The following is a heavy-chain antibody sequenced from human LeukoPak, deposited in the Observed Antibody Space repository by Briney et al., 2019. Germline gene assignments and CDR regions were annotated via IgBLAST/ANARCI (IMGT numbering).Heavy chain of an antibody. V-gene: IGHV1-2*02. CDR3: ARVVVITFDAFDI. J-gene: IGHJ3*02. CDR2: INPNSGGT. D-gene: IGHD3-22*01. Sequence: ASVKVSCKASGGTFSSYAISWVRQAPGQGLEWMGWINPNSGGTNYAQKFQGRVTMTRDTSISTAYMELSRLRSDDTAVYYCARVVVITFDAFDIWGQGTMVTVSS. CDR1: GGTFSSYA.